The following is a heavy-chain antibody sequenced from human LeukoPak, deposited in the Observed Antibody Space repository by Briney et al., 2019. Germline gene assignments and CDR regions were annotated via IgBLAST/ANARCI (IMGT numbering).Heavy chain of an antibody. CDR2: IYTRGST. J-gene: IGHJ3*02. D-gene: IGHD2-15*01. CDR1: GGSITNYY. CDR3: ARGRYCSADICSGGDAFDI. Sequence: KASETLSLTCTVSGGSITNYYWSWIRQPAGKGLEWIGRIYTRGSTNYNPSLKSRVTMSVDTSKNQFSLKLSPVTAADTAVYYCARGRYCSADICSGGDAFDIWGQGTMVSVSS. V-gene: IGHV4-4*07.